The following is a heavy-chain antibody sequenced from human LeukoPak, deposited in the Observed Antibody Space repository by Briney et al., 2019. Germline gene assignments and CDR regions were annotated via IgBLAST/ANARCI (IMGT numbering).Heavy chain of an antibody. CDR2: IYTSGST. CDR3: AREYCSGGSCYSYYYYNYMDV. V-gene: IGHV4-4*07. Sequence: PSETLSLTCTVSGASMNNYYWNWIRQPAGKRPEWIGRIYTSGSTTYTPSLKSRVSMSVDTSRNQFSLNLSAVTAADTAMYYCAREYCSGGSCYSYYYYNYMDVWGKGTTVTVSS. CDR1: GASMNNYY. D-gene: IGHD2-15*01. J-gene: IGHJ6*03.